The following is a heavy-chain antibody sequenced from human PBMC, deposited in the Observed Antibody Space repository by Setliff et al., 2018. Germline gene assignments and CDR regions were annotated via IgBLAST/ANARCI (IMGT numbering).Heavy chain of an antibody. J-gene: IGHJ5*01. CDR1: GGSVSSSSYY. V-gene: IGHV4-39*01. Sequence: PSETLSLTCTVSGGSVSSSSYYWGWIRQPPGKGLEWIGTIYYSGTTYYSPSLKSRVTISVDTSKNQFSLKLTSVTAADTAIYYCASRRTGPGGWFDYWGQGTLVTVPQ. CDR2: IYYSGTT. D-gene: IGHD1-26*01. CDR3: ASRRTGPGGWFDY.